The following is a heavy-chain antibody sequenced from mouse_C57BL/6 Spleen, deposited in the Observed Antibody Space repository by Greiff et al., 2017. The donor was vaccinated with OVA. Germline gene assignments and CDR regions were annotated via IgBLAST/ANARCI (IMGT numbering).Heavy chain of an antibody. J-gene: IGHJ2*01. Sequence: QVQLQQSGAELVRPGASVKLSCKASGYTFTDYYINWVKQRPGQGLEWIARIYPGSGNTYYNEKFKGKATLTAEKSSSTAYMQLSSLTSEDSAVYFCARGGHGYDEKVYYFDYWGQGTTLTVSS. CDR1: GYTFTDYY. V-gene: IGHV1-76*01. CDR2: IYPGSGNT. CDR3: ARGGHGYDEKVYYFDY. D-gene: IGHD2-2*01.